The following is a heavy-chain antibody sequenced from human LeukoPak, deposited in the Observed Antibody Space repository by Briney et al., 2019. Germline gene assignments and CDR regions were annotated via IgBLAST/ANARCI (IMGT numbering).Heavy chain of an antibody. CDR3: ARKGPGIAVAGRSGVRSYYYMDV. D-gene: IGHD6-19*01. CDR2: TYYRSKWYN. V-gene: IGHV6-1*01. CDR1: GDSVSSNSAA. Sequence: SQTLSLTCAISGDSVSSNSAAWNWIRQSPSRGLEWLGRTYYRSKWYNDYAVSVKSRITINPDTSKNQFSLQLNSVTPEDTAVYYCARKGPGIAVAGRSGVRSYYYMDVWGKGTTVTISS. J-gene: IGHJ6*03.